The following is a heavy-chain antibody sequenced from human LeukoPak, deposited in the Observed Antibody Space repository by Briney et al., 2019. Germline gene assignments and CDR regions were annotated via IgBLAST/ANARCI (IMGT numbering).Heavy chain of an antibody. Sequence: SETLSLTCTVSGGSISSSSYYWGWIRQPPGKGLEWIGSIYYSGSTYYNPSLKSRVTISVDTSKNQFSLKLSSVTAADTAVYYCARVKAMVGGQYYFDYWGQGTLVTVSS. CDR1: GGSISSSSYY. D-gene: IGHD5-18*01. CDR3: ARVKAMVGGQYYFDY. J-gene: IGHJ4*02. CDR2: IYYSGST. V-gene: IGHV4-39*07.